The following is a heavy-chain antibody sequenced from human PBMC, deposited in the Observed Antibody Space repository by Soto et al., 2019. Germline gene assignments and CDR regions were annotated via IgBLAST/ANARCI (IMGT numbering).Heavy chain of an antibody. D-gene: IGHD2-2*01. CDR3: ARDPFPLVDCSGSSCYGPFDY. Sequence: GGSLRLSCAASGFTFSSYSMNWVRQAPGKGLEWVSFISSSSSYIYYADSVKGRFTISRDNAKNSLYLQMNSLRGGDTAVYYCARDPFPLVDCSGSSCYGPFDYWGQGALVTVSS. CDR1: GFTFSSYS. J-gene: IGHJ4*02. V-gene: IGHV3-21*01. CDR2: ISSSSSYI.